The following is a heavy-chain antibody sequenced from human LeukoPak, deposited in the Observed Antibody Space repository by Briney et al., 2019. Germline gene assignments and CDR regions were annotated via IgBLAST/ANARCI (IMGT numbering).Heavy chain of an antibody. Sequence: SETLSLTCAVSGYSISSGYYWGWIRQPPGKGLEWIGSIYHSGSTYYNPSLKSRVTISIDTSKNQFSLKLNSVTAADTAVYYCARHLRETTNGFDPWGQGTLVTVSS. V-gene: IGHV4-38-2*01. D-gene: IGHD4-11*01. J-gene: IGHJ5*02. CDR2: IYHSGST. CDR1: GYSISSGYY. CDR3: ARHLRETTNGFDP.